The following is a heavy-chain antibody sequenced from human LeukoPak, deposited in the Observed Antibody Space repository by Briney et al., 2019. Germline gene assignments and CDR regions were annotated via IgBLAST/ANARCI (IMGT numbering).Heavy chain of an antibody. CDR2: IYYSGST. CDR3: ARRPSTVEGAFDI. D-gene: IGHD4-23*01. V-gene: IGHV4-30-4*08. CDR1: GGSISSGDYY. Sequence: SETLSLTCTVSGGSISSGDYYWSWIRQPPGKGLEWIGYIYYSGSTYYNPSLKSRVTISVDTSKNQFSLKLSSVTAADTAVYYCARRPSTVEGAFDIWGQGQWSPSLQ. J-gene: IGHJ3*02.